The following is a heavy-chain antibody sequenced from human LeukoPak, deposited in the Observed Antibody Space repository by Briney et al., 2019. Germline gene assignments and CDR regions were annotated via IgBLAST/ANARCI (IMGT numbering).Heavy chain of an antibody. V-gene: IGHV1-8*01. CDR2: MNPNSGNT. Sequence: ASVKVSCKASGCTFTSYDINWVRQATGQGLEWMGWMNPNSGNTGYAQKFQGRVTMTRNTSISTAYMELSSLRSEDTAVYYCARGRGGAALSSSWARDYYYYYGMDVWGQGTTVTVSS. J-gene: IGHJ6*02. CDR1: GCTFTSYD. CDR3: ARGRGGAALSSSWARDYYYYYGMDV. D-gene: IGHD6-13*01.